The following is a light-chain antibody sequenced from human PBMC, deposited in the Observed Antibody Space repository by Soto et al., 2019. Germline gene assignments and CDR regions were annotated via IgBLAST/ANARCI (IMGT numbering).Light chain of an antibody. V-gene: IGKV1-5*03. Sequence: DIQMTQSPSTLPASVRDIVTITCRASQSVSRWLAWYQQKPGKAPKLLISKASTLESGVPSRFGGSRSGAEFSRAMSSLQPYDSGTYYCQHYNDNSTFGRGTKVEIK. J-gene: IGKJ1*01. CDR3: QHYNDNST. CDR1: QSVSRW. CDR2: KAS.